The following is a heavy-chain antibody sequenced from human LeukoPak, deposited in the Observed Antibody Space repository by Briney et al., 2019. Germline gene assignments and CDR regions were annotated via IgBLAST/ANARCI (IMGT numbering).Heavy chain of an antibody. CDR2: IWYDGSNE. V-gene: IGHV3-33*01. CDR3: ARGSNSGYSINY. J-gene: IGHJ4*02. D-gene: IGHD3-22*01. Sequence: GGSLRLSCAVSGFSFSSYGMHWVRQAPGKGLEWVAVIWYDGSNENYADSVKGRFTISRDNSKNTLYLQMNSLRAEDTAVYFCARGSNSGYSINYWGQGTLATVSS. CDR1: GFSFSSYG.